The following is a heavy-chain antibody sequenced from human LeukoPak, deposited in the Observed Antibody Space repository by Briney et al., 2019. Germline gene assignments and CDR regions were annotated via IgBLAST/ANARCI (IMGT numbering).Heavy chain of an antibody. J-gene: IGHJ3*02. CDR1: GYSISSGHY. CDR2: IYHSGST. V-gene: IGHV4-38-2*01. CDR3: ARSPASDAFDI. Sequence: KPSETLSLTCAVSGYSISSGHYWGWIRQPPGKGVEWIGSIYHSGSTYYNPSLKSRVTISVDTSKNQFSLKLSSVTAADTAVYYCARSPASDAFDIWGQGTMVTVSS. D-gene: IGHD2-2*01.